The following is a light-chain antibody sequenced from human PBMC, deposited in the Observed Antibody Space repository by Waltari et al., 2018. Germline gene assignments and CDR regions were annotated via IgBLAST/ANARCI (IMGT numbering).Light chain of an antibody. CDR3: QQNNSYSPTWT. CDR1: QCTSRW. CDR2: QTS. V-gene: IGKV1-5*03. Sequence: DIQLTQSPSTLSASVGETITHTCRASQCTSRWLAWFQQKPGKAPQLLVYQTSTLESGVPSRFSGSGSGTEFTLTISSLQPDDFATYYCQQNNSYSPTWTFGQGTKVEIK. J-gene: IGKJ1*01.